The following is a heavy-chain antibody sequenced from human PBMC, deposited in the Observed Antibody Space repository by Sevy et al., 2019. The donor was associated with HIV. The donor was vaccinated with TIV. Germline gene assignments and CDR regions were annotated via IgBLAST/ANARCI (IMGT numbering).Heavy chain of an antibody. CDR2: ISAYNGNT. V-gene: IGHV1-18*01. Sequence: ASVKVSCKASGYTFTSYGISWVRQAPGQGLEWMGWISAYNGNTNYAQKLQGRVTMTTDTSTTTAYRELRSLRSYDTAVYDCARVRPYYDFWCGYLGYYGMDVWGEGTTVTVSS. J-gene: IGHJ6*04. D-gene: IGHD3-3*01. CDR1: GYTFTSYG. CDR3: ARVRPYYDFWCGYLGYYGMDV.